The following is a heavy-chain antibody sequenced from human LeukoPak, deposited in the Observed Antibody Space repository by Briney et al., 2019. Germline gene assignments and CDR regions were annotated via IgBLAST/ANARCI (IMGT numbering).Heavy chain of an antibody. D-gene: IGHD2/OR15-2a*01. J-gene: IGHJ6*03. Sequence: PGGSLRLSCAASGFTVSSNYMSWVRQAPGKGLEWVSVIYSGGSTYYADSVKGRFTISRDNSKNTLYLQMNSLRAEDTAVYYCARDTSPHCYMDVWGKGTTVTVSS. CDR2: IYSGGST. V-gene: IGHV3-53*01. CDR1: GFTVSSNY. CDR3: ARDTSPHCYMDV.